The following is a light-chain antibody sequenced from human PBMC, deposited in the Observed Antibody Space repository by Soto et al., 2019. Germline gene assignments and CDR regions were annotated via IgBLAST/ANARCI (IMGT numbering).Light chain of an antibody. CDR3: AAWDDSLNGYV. CDR2: AND. J-gene: IGLJ1*01. CDR1: SSNIAPNT. V-gene: IGLV1-44*01. Sequence: QSVLTQPPSASGTPGQRVTISCSGSSSNIAPNTVNWYQHLPGAAPQLLIFANDRRPSGVPDRFSGSRSGTSASLAISGLQSEDEADYYCAAWDDSLNGYVFGTGTNLTVL.